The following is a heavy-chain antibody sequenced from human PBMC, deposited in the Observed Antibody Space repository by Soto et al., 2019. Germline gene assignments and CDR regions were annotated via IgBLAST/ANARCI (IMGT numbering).Heavy chain of an antibody. V-gene: IGHV3-23*01. J-gene: IGHJ3*02. CDR2: ISGSGGST. Sequence: QTGGSLRLSCAASGFTFSSYAMSWVRQAPGKGLEWASAISGSGGSTYYADSVKGRFTISRDNSKNTLYLQMNSLRAEDTAVYYCAKDLVPAAIQISIAAAGRGCAFDIWGQGTMVTVSS. CDR3: AKDLVPAAIQISIAAAGRGCAFDI. CDR1: GFTFSSYA. D-gene: IGHD6-13*01.